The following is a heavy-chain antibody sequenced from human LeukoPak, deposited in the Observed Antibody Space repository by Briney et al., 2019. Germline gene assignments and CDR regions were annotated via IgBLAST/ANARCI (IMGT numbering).Heavy chain of an antibody. CDR3: AKQTYYYDSSGYYYFDY. V-gene: IGHV3-23*01. Sequence: GGSLRLSCAASGFTSSSYAMSWVRQAPGKGLEWVSAISGSGGSTYYADSVKGRFTISRDNSKNTLYLQMNSLRAEDTAVYYCAKQTYYYDSSGYYYFDYWGQGTLVTVSS. CDR1: GFTSSSYA. J-gene: IGHJ4*02. D-gene: IGHD3-22*01. CDR2: ISGSGGST.